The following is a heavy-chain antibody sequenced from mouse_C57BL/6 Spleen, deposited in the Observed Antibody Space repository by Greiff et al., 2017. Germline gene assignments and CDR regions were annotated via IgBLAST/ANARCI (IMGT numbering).Heavy chain of an antibody. V-gene: IGHV7-3*01. CDR3: ARYYYGSSIFDY. Sequence: EVKVVESGGGLVQPGGSLSLSCAASGFTFTDYYMSWVRQPPGKALEWLGFIRNKANGYTTEYSASVKGRFTISRDNSQSILYLQMNALRAEDSATYYCARYYYGSSIFDYWGQGTTLTVSS. CDR1: GFTFTDYY. J-gene: IGHJ2*01. CDR2: IRNKANGYTT. D-gene: IGHD1-1*01.